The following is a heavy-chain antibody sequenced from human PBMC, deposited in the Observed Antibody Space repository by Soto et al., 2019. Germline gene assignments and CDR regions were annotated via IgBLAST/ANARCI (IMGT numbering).Heavy chain of an antibody. J-gene: IGHJ4*02. D-gene: IGHD4-17*01. CDR3: ARNYGDYLGGFDY. Sequence: VASVKVSCKASGGTFSSYAISWVRQAPGQGLEWMGGIIPIFGTANYAQKFQGRVTITADESTSTAYMELSSLRSEDTAVYYCARNYGDYLGGFDYWGQGTLVTVSS. V-gene: IGHV1-69*13. CDR2: IIPIFGTA. CDR1: GGTFSSYA.